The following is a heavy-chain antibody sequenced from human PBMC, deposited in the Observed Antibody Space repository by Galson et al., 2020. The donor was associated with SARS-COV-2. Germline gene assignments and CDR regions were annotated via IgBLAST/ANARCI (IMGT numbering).Heavy chain of an antibody. J-gene: IGHJ4*02. CDR3: ARHGFHYDLSTGYFKPVYYFDS. CDR1: GFTFSTFG. CDR2: IGDTGRTI. D-gene: IGHD3-9*01. V-gene: IGHV3-48*02. Sequence: GESLKISCVTSGFTFSTFGMSWVRQAPGKGPEWISHIGDTGRTILYADSVQDRFTISRDNAKNSLFLQMNSLREDDTSVYYCARHGFHYDLSTGYFKPVYYFDSWGQGTQVTVTS.